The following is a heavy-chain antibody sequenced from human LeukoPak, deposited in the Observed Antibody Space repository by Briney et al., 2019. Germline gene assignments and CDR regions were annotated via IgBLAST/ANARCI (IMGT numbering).Heavy chain of an antibody. V-gene: IGHV4-59*01. CDR2: VYYSGST. D-gene: IGHD2-2*01. Sequence: PSETLSLTCAVYGDSFSAYYWSWIRQPPGKGLEWIGYVYYSGSTNYNPSLKSRVTISVDTSKNQFSLKLSSVTAADTAVYYCARGEIVVGRPYYYYMDVWGKGTTVTVSS. J-gene: IGHJ6*03. CDR1: GDSFSAYY. CDR3: ARGEIVVGRPYYYYMDV.